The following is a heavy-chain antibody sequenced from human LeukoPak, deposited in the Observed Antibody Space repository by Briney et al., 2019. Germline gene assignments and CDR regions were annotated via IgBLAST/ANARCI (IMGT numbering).Heavy chain of an antibody. V-gene: IGHV3-23*01. Sequence: GGSLRLSFAASGFTFSSYSMNWVRQAPGKGLEWVSAISGSGGSTYYADSVKGRFTISRDNSRNTLYLQMNSLRAEDTAVYYCAKDLRKGAMVRGPDFDYWGQGTLVTVSS. CDR1: GFTFSSYS. CDR3: AKDLRKGAMVRGPDFDY. J-gene: IGHJ4*02. CDR2: ISGSGGST. D-gene: IGHD2-8*01.